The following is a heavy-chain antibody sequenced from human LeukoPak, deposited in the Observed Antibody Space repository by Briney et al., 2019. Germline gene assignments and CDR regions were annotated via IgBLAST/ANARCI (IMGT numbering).Heavy chain of an antibody. V-gene: IGHV4-31*03. Sequence: PAETLSLTCTVSGDSISNSEDHWTWIRQHPRKGLEWIGYTSNSGYPDSNPALKGRLTISLDTSQNQVSLRLSSVTVADTAVYYCVREPTQPLRFGEFHPFDNWGQGTLDTVSS. CDR1: GDSISNSEDH. CDR2: TSNSGYP. J-gene: IGHJ4*02. CDR3: VREPTQPLRFGEFHPFDN. D-gene: IGHD3-10*01.